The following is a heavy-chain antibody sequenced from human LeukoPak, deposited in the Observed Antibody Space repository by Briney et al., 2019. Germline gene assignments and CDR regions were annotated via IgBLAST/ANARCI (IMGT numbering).Heavy chain of an antibody. CDR2: IYHNGRT. D-gene: IGHD3-10*01. V-gene: IGHV4-59*12. CDR1: GGSISSYY. Sequence: SETLSLTCTVSGGSISSYYWSWIRQPPGKGLDWIGFIYHNGRTDYNPSLKSRVTISVDTSKNQFSLKLSSVTAADTAVYYCARERTYYYGSGSPPRWFDPWGQGTLVTVSS. CDR3: ARERTYYYGSGSPPRWFDP. J-gene: IGHJ5*02.